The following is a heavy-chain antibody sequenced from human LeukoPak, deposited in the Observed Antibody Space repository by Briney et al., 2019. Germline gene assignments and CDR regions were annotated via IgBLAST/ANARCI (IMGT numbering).Heavy chain of an antibody. J-gene: IGHJ5*02. CDR3: ARGTYYDFCSGYYTIKNWFDP. CDR1: GGSFSGYY. CDR2: INHSGST. Sequence: PSETLSLTCAVYGGSFSGYYWSWIRQPPGKGLEWIGEINHSGSTNYNPSLKSRVTISVDTSKNQFSLKLSSVTAADTAVYYCARGTYYDFCSGYYTIKNWFDPWGQGTLVTVSS. V-gene: IGHV4-34*01. D-gene: IGHD3-3*01.